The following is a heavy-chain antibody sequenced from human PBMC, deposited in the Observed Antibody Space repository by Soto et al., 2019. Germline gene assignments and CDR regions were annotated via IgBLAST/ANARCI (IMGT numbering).Heavy chain of an antibody. Sequence: QVLLQQWGAGLLKPSETLSLTCAVYGGSLSGYQWSWIRQTPGKGLEWIGEINDSGNINYNPSLKSRVTILLDTPRKQISLKLSAVTAADSAVYYCARGLILWFGELSRRGGYYYYMDVWGKGTTVAVSS. CDR2: INDSGNI. CDR1: GGSLSGYQ. D-gene: IGHD3-10*01. CDR3: ARGLILWFGELSRRGGYYYYMDV. J-gene: IGHJ6*03. V-gene: IGHV4-34*01.